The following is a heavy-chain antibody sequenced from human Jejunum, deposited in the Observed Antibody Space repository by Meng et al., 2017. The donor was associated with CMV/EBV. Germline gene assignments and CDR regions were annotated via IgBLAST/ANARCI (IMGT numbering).Heavy chain of an antibody. CDR3: AKGETSGYCSSTSCFYYYGMDV. J-gene: IGHJ6*02. V-gene: IGHV3-23*01. CDR2: ISSSGGST. D-gene: IGHD2-2*03. CDR1: A. Sequence: AMGWVRQAPGKGLEWVSAISSSGGSTYYAESVKGRFTISRDNYKNTLYLQMNSLRVEDSAVYYCAKGETSGYCSSTSCFYYYGMDVWGQGTTVTVSS.